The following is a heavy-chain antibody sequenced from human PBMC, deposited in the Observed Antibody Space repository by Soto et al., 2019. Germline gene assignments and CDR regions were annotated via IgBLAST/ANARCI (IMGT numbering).Heavy chain of an antibody. Sequence: MQMVESGGGSVQPGGSLRLSCAASGFPFSHYWMHWVRQTPGKGLVWVSRINPAGTITNYADSVEGRFTISRDNADSALFLQTNSLSAEDTAIYYGTNDTFGLRDTWGQGTLVTVSS. V-gene: IGHV3-74*01. D-gene: IGHD3-16*01. CDR1: GFPFSHYW. J-gene: IGHJ5*02. CDR3: TNDTFGLRDT. CDR2: INPAGTIT.